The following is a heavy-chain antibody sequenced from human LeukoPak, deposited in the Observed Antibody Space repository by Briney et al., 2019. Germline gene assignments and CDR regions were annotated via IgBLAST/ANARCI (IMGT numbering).Heavy chain of an antibody. D-gene: IGHD1-26*01. CDR3: ARPRSGSYFDYYYYMDV. CDR1: GFTFSDYY. J-gene: IGHJ6*03. CDR2: ITSSGSTI. Sequence: PGGSLRLSCAASGFTFSDYYMSWIRQAPGKGLEWVSYITSSGSTIYYADSVKGRFTISRDNANNSLYLQMNSLRAEDTAVYYCARPRSGSYFDYYYYMDVWGKGTTVTVSS. V-gene: IGHV3-11*01.